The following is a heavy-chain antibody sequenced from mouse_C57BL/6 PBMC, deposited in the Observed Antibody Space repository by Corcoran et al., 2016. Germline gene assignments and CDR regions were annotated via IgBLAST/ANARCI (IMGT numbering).Heavy chain of an antibody. V-gene: IGHV3-6*01. J-gene: IGHJ2*01. CDR2: ISYDGSN. CDR1: GYSITSGYY. Sequence: DVQLQESGPGLVKPSQSLSLTCSVTGYSITSGYYWNWIRQFPGNKLEWMGYISYDGSNNYNPSLKNRISITRDTSKNQFFLKLNSVTTEDTATYYCATLLLSFDYWSQGTTLTVSS. CDR3: ATLLLSFDY. D-gene: IGHD1-1*02.